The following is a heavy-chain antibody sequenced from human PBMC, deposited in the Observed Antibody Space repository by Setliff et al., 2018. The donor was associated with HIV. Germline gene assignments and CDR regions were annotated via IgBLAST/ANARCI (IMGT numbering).Heavy chain of an antibody. D-gene: IGHD3-22*01. J-gene: IGHJ5*01. Sequence: SVKVSCKASGGTFSNSAINWVRQAPGLGLEWMGRIIPMSGTTHFTQNFQGRVTFTADNSTTTAYMDLRSLRSEDTAVYYCAKAGGSYYDPSGYFWFDSWGQGTLVTVSS. CDR2: IIPMSGTT. V-gene: IGHV1-69*06. CDR3: AKAGGSYYDPSGYFWFDS. CDR1: GGTFSNSA.